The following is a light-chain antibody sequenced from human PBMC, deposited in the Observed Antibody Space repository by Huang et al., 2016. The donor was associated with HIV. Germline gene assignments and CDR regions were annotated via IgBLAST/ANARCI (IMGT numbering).Light chain of an antibody. CDR3: QQRNSWPLT. CDR2: DAS. V-gene: IGKV3-11*01. CDR1: QSVSSY. Sequence: EIVLTQSPATLSLSPGERATLSCRATQSVSSYLAWYQQKPGQAPRLLIYDASNRATGFPTRFRGRGSGTDFTLTIDSLEPGDFAVYYCQQRNSWPLTFGGGTKVEIK. J-gene: IGKJ4*01.